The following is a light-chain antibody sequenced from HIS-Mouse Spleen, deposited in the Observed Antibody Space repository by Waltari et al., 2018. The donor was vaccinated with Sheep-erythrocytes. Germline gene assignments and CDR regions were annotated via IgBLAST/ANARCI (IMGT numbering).Light chain of an antibody. CDR2: EGS. Sequence: QSALTQPASVSGSPGQSITISCTGTSSDGGSSNLVLWYQPHPGKAPKLMIYEGSKRPSGVSNRFSGSKSGNTASLTISGLQAEDEADYYCCSYAGSSTPWVFGGGTKLTVL. CDR3: CSYAGSSTPWV. J-gene: IGLJ3*02. V-gene: IGLV2-23*01. CDR1: SSDGGSSNL.